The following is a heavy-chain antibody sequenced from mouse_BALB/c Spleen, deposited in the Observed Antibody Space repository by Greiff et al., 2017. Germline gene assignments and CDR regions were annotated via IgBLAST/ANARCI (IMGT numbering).Heavy chain of an antibody. CDR2: IWGYGST. V-gene: IGHV2-6-7*01. J-gene: IGHJ4*01. CDR1: GFSLTGYG. D-gene: IGHD1-1*01. CDR3: ARNYYGSSYTFYYAMDY. Sequence: VKLMESGPGLVAPSQSLSITCTVSGFSLTGYGVNWVRQPPGKGLEWLGMIWGYGSTDYNSALKSRLSISKDNSKSQVFLKMNSLQTDDTARYYCARNYYGSSYTFYYAMDYWGQGTSVTVSS.